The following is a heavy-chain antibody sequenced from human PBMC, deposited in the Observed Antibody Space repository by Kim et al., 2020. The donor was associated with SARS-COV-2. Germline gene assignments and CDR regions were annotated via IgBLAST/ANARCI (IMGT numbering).Heavy chain of an antibody. CDR1: GGSFSGYY. V-gene: IGHV4-34*01. CDR2: INHSGST. CDR3: ARGQLVLSRWFDP. D-gene: IGHD6-13*01. J-gene: IGHJ5*02. Sequence: SETLSLTCAVYGGSFSGYYWSWIRQPPGKGLEWIGEINHSGSTNYNPSLKSRVTISVDTSKNQFSLKLSSVTAADTAVYYYARGQLVLSRWFDPWGQGTLVTVSS.